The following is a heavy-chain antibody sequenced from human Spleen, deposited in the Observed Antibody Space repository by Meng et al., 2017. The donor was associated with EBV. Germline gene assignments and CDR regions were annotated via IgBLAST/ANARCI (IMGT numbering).Heavy chain of an antibody. CDR1: GYTVTDYY. D-gene: IGHD5-24*01. J-gene: IGHJ4*02. Sequence: VERVQAGAEVKNPGAAVKVSCKASGYTVTDYYIHWVRQAPGQGLEWMGRINPHSGATDYAQKFQGRVTMTRDTSTSTAYMELRSLRSDDTAVYYCAKYHGLDYWGQGTLVTVSS. V-gene: IGHV1-2*06. CDR2: INPHSGAT. CDR3: AKYHGLDY.